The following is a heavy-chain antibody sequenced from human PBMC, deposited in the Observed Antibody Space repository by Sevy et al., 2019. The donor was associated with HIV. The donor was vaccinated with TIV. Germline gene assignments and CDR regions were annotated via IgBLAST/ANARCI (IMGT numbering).Heavy chain of an antibody. V-gene: IGHV3-23*01. CDR2: ISGNGVNS. Sequence: GGSLRLSCAASGFTVNMYAMSWVRQAPGKGLEWVSAISGNGVNSKSADSVKGRFTISRDNSKNTLYLHMDNLRAEDTAIYYCAKQPSSFEDWGQGTLVTVSS. CDR1: GFTVNMYA. J-gene: IGHJ4*02. CDR3: AKQPSSFED.